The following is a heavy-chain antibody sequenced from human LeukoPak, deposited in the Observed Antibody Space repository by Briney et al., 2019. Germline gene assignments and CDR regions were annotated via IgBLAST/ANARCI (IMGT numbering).Heavy chain of an antibody. CDR3: ASTTKSRYRPFSDAFDI. CDR1: GYTFTSYD. V-gene: IGHV1-8*01. Sequence: ASVKVSCKASGYTFTSYDINWVRQATGQGLEWMGWMNPNSGNTGYAQKFQGRVTMTTDTSTSTAYMELRSLRSGDTAVYYCASTTKSRYRPFSDAFDIWGQGTMVTVSS. J-gene: IGHJ3*02. CDR2: MNPNSGNT. D-gene: IGHD1-26*01.